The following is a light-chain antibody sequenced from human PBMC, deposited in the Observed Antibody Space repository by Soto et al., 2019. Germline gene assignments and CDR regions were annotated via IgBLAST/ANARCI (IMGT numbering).Light chain of an antibody. CDR1: QCVLYSSNNKNY. J-gene: IGKJ3*01. CDR3: QQYYSTPPT. Sequence: DIVMTQSPDSLAVSLGERATINCKSSQCVLYSSNNKNYLAWYRQKPGQPPKLLIYWASTRESGVPDRFSGSGSGTDFTLTISSLQAEDVAVYYCQQYYSTPPTFGPGTKVDIK. CDR2: WAS. V-gene: IGKV4-1*01.